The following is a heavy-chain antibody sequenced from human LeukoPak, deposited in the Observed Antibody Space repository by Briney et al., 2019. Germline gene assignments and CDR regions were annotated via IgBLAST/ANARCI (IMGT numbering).Heavy chain of an antibody. Sequence: TSETLSLTCTVSGGSISNYYWSWIRQSPGKGLEWIGYIYYSGSTNCNPSLKSRVTISVDTSKNQFSLKLSSVTAADTAVYYCARHMGYYYYYPMDVWGQGTLVTVSS. J-gene: IGHJ6*02. CDR2: IYYSGST. CDR1: GGSISNYY. D-gene: IGHD3-10*01. V-gene: IGHV4-59*08. CDR3: ARHMGYYYYYPMDV.